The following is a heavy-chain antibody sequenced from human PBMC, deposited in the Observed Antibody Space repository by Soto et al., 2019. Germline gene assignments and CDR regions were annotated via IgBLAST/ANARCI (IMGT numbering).Heavy chain of an antibody. CDR1: GFTFSTYT. J-gene: IGHJ6*02. D-gene: IGHD3-10*01. CDR2: ISSSGRTI. Sequence: PGGSLRLSCEAFGFTFSTYTMNWVRQAPGKGLEWVSYISSSGRTISYADPVKGRFSISRDNAKNSLYLQMNSLRGEDTAVYYCAVGIGLLWFGELSGAMDVWGQGTTVTVSS. CDR3: AVGIGLLWFGELSGAMDV. V-gene: IGHV3-48*04.